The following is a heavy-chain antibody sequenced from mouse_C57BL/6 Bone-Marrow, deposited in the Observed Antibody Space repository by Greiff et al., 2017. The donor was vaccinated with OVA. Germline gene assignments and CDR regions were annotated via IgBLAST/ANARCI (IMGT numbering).Heavy chain of an antibody. Sequence: VKLQESGPGLVQPSQSLSITCTVSGFSLTSYGVHWVRQSPGKGLEWLGVIWRGGSTDYNAAFISRLSITKDNSKSQVFFKMNSLQADDTAIYYCAKTLVTTVVDWYVDVWGTGTTVTVSS. D-gene: IGHD1-1*01. CDR1: GFSLTSYG. V-gene: IGHV2-5*01. CDR3: AKTLVTTVVDWYVDV. J-gene: IGHJ1*03. CDR2: IWRGGST.